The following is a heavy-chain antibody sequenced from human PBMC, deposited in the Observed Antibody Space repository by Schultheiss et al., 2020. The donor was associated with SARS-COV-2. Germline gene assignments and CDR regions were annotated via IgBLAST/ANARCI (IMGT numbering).Heavy chain of an antibody. CDR3: ASGYEALDY. D-gene: IGHD5-12*01. CDR1: GGSISSYY. CDR2: IYYSGST. J-gene: IGHJ4*02. Sequence: SETLSLTCTVSGGSISSYYWSWIRQPPGKGLEWIGYIYYSGSTYYNPSLKSRVTISVDTSKNQFSLKLSSVTAADTAVYYCASGYEALDYWGQGTLVTVSS. V-gene: IGHV4-59*12.